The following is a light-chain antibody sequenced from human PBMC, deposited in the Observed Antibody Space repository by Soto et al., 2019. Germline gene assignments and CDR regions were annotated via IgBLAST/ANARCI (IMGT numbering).Light chain of an antibody. CDR2: DVS. Sequence: QSALTQPASVSGSPGQSITISCTGTSSDVGGYNYVSWYQQHPGKAHKLMIYDVSNRPSGVSNRFSGSKSGNTASLTISGLQAEDEADYYCSSYTSSSNPYVFGTGTKVTVL. CDR3: SSYTSSSNPYV. V-gene: IGLV2-14*01. J-gene: IGLJ1*01. CDR1: SSDVGGYNY.